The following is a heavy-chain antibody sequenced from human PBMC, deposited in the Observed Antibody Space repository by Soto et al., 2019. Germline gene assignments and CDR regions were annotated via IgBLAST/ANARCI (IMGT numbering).Heavy chain of an antibody. J-gene: IGHJ4*02. D-gene: IGHD3-10*01. CDR1: GASISTGQYY. CDR3: ARAHGDASVPH. Sequence: QVQLQESGPRLVKPSQTLSLTCSVSGASISTGQYYWSWIRQSPGKGLEWIGNIYYNGDTYNNPSLRSRLTISIDTSKNQFFLNLKSVTAADTAVDYCARAHGDASVPHRGQGTLVTVSS. V-gene: IGHV4-30-4*01. CDR2: IYYNGDT.